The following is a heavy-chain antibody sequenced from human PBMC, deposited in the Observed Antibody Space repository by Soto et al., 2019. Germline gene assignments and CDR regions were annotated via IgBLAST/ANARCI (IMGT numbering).Heavy chain of an antibody. V-gene: IGHV1-18*01. CDR1: GYRFETYA. J-gene: IGHJ6*02. Sequence: QVQLVQSGAEVKKPGASVKVSCKSSGYRFETYAMNWVRQAPGQGLEWMGWTSSYNIDTFYADKFKDRVSMTTDTSTGTAYMELRSLSSDDTAVYYCARGHGVIIGAMDVWGQGTAVTVSS. CDR3: ARGHGVIIGAMDV. D-gene: IGHD3-3*01. CDR2: TSSYNIDT.